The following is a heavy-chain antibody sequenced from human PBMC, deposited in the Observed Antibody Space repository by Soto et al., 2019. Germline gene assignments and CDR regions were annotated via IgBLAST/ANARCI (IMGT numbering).Heavy chain of an antibody. J-gene: IGHJ5*02. CDR3: AREEEGYCSGGSCYAFDP. CDR1: GGSISSGGYY. V-gene: IGHV4-31*03. Sequence: TSETLSLTCTVSGGSISSGGYYWSWIRQHPGKGLEWIGYIYYSGSTYYNPSLKSRVTISVDTSKNQFSLKLSSVTAADTAVYYCAREEEGYCSGGSCYAFDPWGQGTLVTVSS. CDR2: IYYSGST. D-gene: IGHD2-15*01.